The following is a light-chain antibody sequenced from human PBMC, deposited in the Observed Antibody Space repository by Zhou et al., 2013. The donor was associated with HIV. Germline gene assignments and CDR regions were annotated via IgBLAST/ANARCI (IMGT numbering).Light chain of an antibody. CDR2: SAS. Sequence: DIQMTQFPSSLSASVGDRVTITCRASQGIGTSLAWFQQQPGKAPKSLIYSASSLQGWTPSRFSGSGSGTDFTLTINNVQPEDFATYYCQQYNSYPLTFGGGTKVELK. CDR3: QQYNSYPLT. CDR1: QGIGTS. J-gene: IGKJ4*01. V-gene: IGKV1-16*01.